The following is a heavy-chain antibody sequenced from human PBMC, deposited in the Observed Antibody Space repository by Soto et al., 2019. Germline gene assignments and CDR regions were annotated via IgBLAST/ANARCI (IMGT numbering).Heavy chain of an antibody. D-gene: IGHD5-12*01. J-gene: IGHJ4*02. CDR2: INHSGST. CDR3: ARGRGYSGYVFDY. Sequence: PPETLSLTCAVYGGSFRGYYWSWIRQPPGKGLEWIGEINHSGSTNYNPSLKSRVTISVDTSKNQFSLKLSSVTAADTAVYYCARGRGYSGYVFDYWGQGTLVTVSS. CDR1: GGSFRGYY. V-gene: IGHV4-34*01.